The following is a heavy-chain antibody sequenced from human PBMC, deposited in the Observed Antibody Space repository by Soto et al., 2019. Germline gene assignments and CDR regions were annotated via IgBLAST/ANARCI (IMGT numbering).Heavy chain of an antibody. CDR1: GDSISNLDYF. D-gene: IGHD7-27*01. J-gene: IGHJ5*01. CDR2: IYKSATT. Sequence: SETLSLTCSVSGDSISNLDYFLAWIRQPPGQALEYIGYIYKSATTYYNPSFESRVAISVDTSKSQFSLNVTSVTAADTAVYFCARGRYCLTGRCFPNWFDSWGQGALVTVSS. V-gene: IGHV4-30-4*01. CDR3: ARGRYCLTGRCFPNWFDS.